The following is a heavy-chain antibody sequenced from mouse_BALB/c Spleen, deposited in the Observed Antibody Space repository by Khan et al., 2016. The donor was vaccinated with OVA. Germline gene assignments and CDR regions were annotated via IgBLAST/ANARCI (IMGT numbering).Heavy chain of an antibody. J-gene: IGHJ3*01. CDR1: GYTFTSYT. D-gene: IGHD2-14*01. CDR2: INPSNGYT. V-gene: IGHV1-4*01. Sequence: QVQLKESGAELARPGASVKMSCKASGYTFTSYTIHWIKKRPGQGLEWIGYINPSNGYTNYNQKFKDKATLTTDKSSTTAYLQLISLTSDDSAVYNGVRDGAYHRNDGWFAYWGQGTLVTVSA. CDR3: VRDGAYHRNDGWFAY.